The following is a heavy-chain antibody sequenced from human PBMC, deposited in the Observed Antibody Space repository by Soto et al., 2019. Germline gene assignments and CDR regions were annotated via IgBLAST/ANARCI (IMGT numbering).Heavy chain of an antibody. J-gene: IGHJ6*02. CDR1: GGSISSYY. D-gene: IGHD5-18*01. CDR3: ARDRWIQLSTMDYYYGMDV. Sequence: QVQLQESGPGLVKPSETLSLTCTVSGGSISSYYWSWIRQPAGKGLEWIGRIYTSGSTNYNPSLKSRVTMSVDTSKNQFSLKLSSVTAADTAVYYCARDRWIQLSTMDYYYGMDVWGQGTTVTVSS. CDR2: IYTSGST. V-gene: IGHV4-4*07.